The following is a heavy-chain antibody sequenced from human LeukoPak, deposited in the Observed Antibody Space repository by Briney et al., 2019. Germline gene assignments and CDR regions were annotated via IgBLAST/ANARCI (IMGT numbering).Heavy chain of an antibody. Sequence: ASVKVSCKASGGTFSSYAISWVRQAPGQGLEWMGGIIPIFGTANYAQQFQGRVTITADESPSPAYMELSSLRSEDTAVYYCARAHRQLERLGRYCFDYWGQGTLVTVSS. V-gene: IGHV1-69*13. J-gene: IGHJ4*02. CDR2: IIPIFGTA. D-gene: IGHD1-1*01. CDR3: ARAHRQLERLGRYCFDY. CDR1: GGTFSSYA.